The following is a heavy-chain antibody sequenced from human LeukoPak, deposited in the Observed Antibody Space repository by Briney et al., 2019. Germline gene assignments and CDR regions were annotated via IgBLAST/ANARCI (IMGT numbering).Heavy chain of an antibody. CDR3: ARDVGAAYYMDV. CDR2: INPNSGGT. Sequence: ASVNVSCKASGYTFTGYYMHWVRQAPGQGLEWMGWINPNSGGTNYAQKFQGGVTMTRDTSISTAYMELSRLRSDDTAVYYCARDVGAAYYMDVWGKGTTVTVSS. J-gene: IGHJ6*03. D-gene: IGHD6-13*01. CDR1: GYTFTGYY. V-gene: IGHV1-2*02.